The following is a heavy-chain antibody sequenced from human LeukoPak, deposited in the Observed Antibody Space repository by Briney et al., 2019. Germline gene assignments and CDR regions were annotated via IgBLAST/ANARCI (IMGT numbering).Heavy chain of an antibody. V-gene: IGHV3-15*01. CDR1: GFTFSNAW. J-gene: IGHJ4*02. CDR3: TTDDPLYSGFDY. CDR2: IKSKTDGGTT. Sequence: TGGSLRLSCAGSGFTFSNAWMSWVRQAPGKGLEWVGRIKSKTDGGTTDYAAPVKGRFTISRDDSKNTLYLQMNSLKTEDTAVYYCTTDDPLYSGFDYWGQGTLVTVSS. D-gene: IGHD1-26*01.